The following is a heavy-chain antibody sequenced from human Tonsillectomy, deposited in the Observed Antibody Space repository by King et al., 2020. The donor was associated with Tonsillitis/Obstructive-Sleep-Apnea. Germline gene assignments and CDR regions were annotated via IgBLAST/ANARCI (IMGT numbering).Heavy chain of an antibody. CDR1: GFTFSGSA. D-gene: IGHD2-21*01. V-gene: IGHV3-73*01. CDR3: TRPGGAGEDYAFMDV. J-gene: IGHJ6*02. Sequence: VQLVESGGGLVQPGGSLKLSCAASGFTFSGSAMHWVRQASGKGLEWVGRIRSKANSYATAYAASVKGRFTISRDDSKNTAYLQMNSLKTEDTAVYYCTRPGGAGEDYAFMDVWGQGTTVTVSS. CDR2: IRSKANSYAT.